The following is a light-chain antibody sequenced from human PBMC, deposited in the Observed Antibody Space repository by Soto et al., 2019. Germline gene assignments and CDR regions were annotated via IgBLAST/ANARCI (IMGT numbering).Light chain of an antibody. CDR1: QSVSSY. CDR2: GAS. J-gene: IGKJ1*01. V-gene: IGKV3-20*01. CDR3: QPYNYSPRT. Sequence: EIVLTQSPGTLSLSPGEKATLSCRASQSVSSYLAWYQQKPGQAPRLLIYGASTRITGIPDRFSGVGSGTDYTLTISRLHRVDFAVGYSQPYNYSPRTFGQGTKVEIK.